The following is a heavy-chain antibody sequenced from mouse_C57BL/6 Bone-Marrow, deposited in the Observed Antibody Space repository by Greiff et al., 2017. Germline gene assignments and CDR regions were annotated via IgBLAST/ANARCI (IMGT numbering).Heavy chain of an antibody. V-gene: IGHV1-55*01. D-gene: IGHD2-5*01. CDR1: GYTFTSYW. Sequence: VQLQQPGAELVKPGASVKMSCKASGYTFTSYWITWVKQRPGQGLEWIGDIYPGSGSTNYNEQFKSKATLTVDTSSSTAYMQLSSLTSEDSAVYYCARPYYSNDWYFDVWGTGTTVTVSS. CDR3: ARPYYSNDWYFDV. J-gene: IGHJ1*03. CDR2: IYPGSGST.